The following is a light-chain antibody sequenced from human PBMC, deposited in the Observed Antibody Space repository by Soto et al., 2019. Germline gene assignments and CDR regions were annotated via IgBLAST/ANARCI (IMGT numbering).Light chain of an antibody. CDR1: ESISSSY. J-gene: IGKJ2*01. CDR3: QLYGGSLMFS. Sequence: EIVLTQSPGTLSLSPGEGATLSCRASESISSSYLAWYQQRPGQSPRLLIYAASSRAAGIPDRFSGSGCGADFTLTISRLEPEDFAVYYCQLYGGSLMFSFGQGTKLQIK. CDR2: AAS. V-gene: IGKV3-20*01.